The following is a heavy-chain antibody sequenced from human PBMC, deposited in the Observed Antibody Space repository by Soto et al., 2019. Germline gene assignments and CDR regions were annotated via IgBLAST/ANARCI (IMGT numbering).Heavy chain of an antibody. CDR1: GYSISSGYY. CDR2: IFHSGNT. CDR3: AGYCTGGSCYSSYHYGIDV. V-gene: IGHV4-38-2*01. Sequence: PSETLSLTCVVSGYSISSGYYLGWIRQPPGKGLEWIGSIFHSGNTYYNPSLKSRVTISLDTSKNQFSLNLSSVTAADTAVYYCAGYCTGGSCYSSYHYGIDVWGQGTTVTVSS. J-gene: IGHJ6*02. D-gene: IGHD2-15*01.